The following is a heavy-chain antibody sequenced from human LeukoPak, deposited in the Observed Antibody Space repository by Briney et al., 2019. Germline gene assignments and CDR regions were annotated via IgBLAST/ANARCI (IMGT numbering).Heavy chain of an antibody. J-gene: IGHJ1*01. V-gene: IGHV4-61*02. CDR3: ARDIPPFQH. CDR1: GGSISSGSYY. CDR2: IYTSGST. Sequence: SQTLSLTCTVSGGSISSGSYYWSWIRQPAGKGLEWIGRIYTSGSTNYNPSLKGRVTISVDTSKNQFSLKLSSVTAADTAVYYCARDIPPFQHWGQGTLVTVSS.